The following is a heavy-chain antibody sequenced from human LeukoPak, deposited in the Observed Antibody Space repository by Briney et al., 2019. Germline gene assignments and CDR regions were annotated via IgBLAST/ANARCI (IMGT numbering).Heavy chain of an antibody. CDR3: AREELRIAAAGLDY. D-gene: IGHD6-13*01. CDR2: IIPILGIV. Sequence: SVKVSCKASGGTFSSYAISWVRQAPGQGLEWMGRIIPILGIVNYAQKFQGRVTITADKSTSTAYMELSSLRSEDTAVYYCAREELRIAAAGLDYWGQGTLVTVSS. V-gene: IGHV1-69*04. J-gene: IGHJ4*02. CDR1: GGTFSSYA.